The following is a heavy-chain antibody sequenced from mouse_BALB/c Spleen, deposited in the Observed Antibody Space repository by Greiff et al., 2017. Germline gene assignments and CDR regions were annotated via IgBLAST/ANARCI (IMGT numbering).Heavy chain of an antibody. Sequence: EVMLVESGGGLVQPGGSLRLSCATSGFTFTDYYMSWVRQPPGKALEWLGFIRNKANGYTTEYSASVKGRFTISRDNSQSILYLQMNTLRAEDSATYYCARDEDYDTVLYAMDYWGQGTSVTVSS. CDR1: GFTFTDYY. D-gene: IGHD2-4*01. CDR2: IRNKANGYTT. V-gene: IGHV7-3*02. CDR3: ARDEDYDTVLYAMDY. J-gene: IGHJ4*01.